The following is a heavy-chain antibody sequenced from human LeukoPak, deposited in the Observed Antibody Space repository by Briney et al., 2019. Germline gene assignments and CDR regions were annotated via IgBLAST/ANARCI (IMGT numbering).Heavy chain of an antibody. V-gene: IGHV3-7*01. D-gene: IGHD4-23*01. CDR3: ARVAAGYSVNYFDY. CDR2: IKPDGSAE. J-gene: IGHJ4*02. CDR1: GFTFSNAW. Sequence: PGGSLRLSCAASGFTFSNAWMSWVRHAPGRGLEWVANIKPDGSAEYYAASVKGRFTISRDNVENSLYLQMNSLRDEDTAVYYCARVAAGYSVNYFDYWGQGTLVTVSS.